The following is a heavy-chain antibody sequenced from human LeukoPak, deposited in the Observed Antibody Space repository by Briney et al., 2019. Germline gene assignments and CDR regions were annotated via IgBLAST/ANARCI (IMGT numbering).Heavy chain of an antibody. V-gene: IGHV4-39*07. Sequence: SETLSLTCTVSGGLISISTYYWGWIRQPPGKGLEWIGSIYYSGTTHYNPSLKSRVTISVDTSKNQFSLKLSSVTAADTAVYYCARGGGWELLPLDYWGQGTLVTVSS. CDR3: ARGGGWELLPLDY. CDR1: GGLISISTYY. D-gene: IGHD1-26*01. CDR2: IYYSGTT. J-gene: IGHJ4*02.